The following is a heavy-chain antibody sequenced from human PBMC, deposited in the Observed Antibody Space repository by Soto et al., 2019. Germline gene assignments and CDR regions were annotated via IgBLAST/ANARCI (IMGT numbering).Heavy chain of an antibody. J-gene: IGHJ6*02. V-gene: IGHV3-23*01. Sequence: GGSLRLSCAASGFTFSSYAMSWVRQAPGKGLEWVSAISGSGGSTYYADSVKGRFTISRDNSKNTLYLQMNSLRAEDTAVYYCAKAEDLGFLEWLLYGMDVWGQGTTVTVSS. CDR1: GFTFSSYA. CDR2: ISGSGGST. D-gene: IGHD3-3*01. CDR3: AKAEDLGFLEWLLYGMDV.